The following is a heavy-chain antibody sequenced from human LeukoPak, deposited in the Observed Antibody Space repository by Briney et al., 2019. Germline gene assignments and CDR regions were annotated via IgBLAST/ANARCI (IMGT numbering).Heavy chain of an antibody. CDR3: ARDNDYGDYLPTAAFDI. CDR1: GFTFSSYA. CDR2: ISYDGSNK. D-gene: IGHD4-17*01. Sequence: GGSLRLSCAASGFTFSSYAMHWVRQAPGKGLEWVAVISYDGSNKYYADSVKGRFTISRDNSKNTLYLQMNSLRAEDTAVYYCARDNDYGDYLPTAAFDIWGQGTMVTVSS. V-gene: IGHV3-30-3*01. J-gene: IGHJ3*02.